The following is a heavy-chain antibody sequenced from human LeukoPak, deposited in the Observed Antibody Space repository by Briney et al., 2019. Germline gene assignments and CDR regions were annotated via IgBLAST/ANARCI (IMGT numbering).Heavy chain of an antibody. D-gene: IGHD3-10*01. Sequence: SETLSLTCTVSGGSITSGDYYWSWIRHPPGKCLEWIVYIYYSGNTYYSPSLRSRVTISLDTSKNQFSLKLSSVTAADTAVYYCARHGSGSEENAFDIWGQGTMVTVSS. J-gene: IGHJ3*02. CDR3: ARHGSGSEENAFDI. CDR2: IYYSGNT. CDR1: GGSITSGDYY. V-gene: IGHV4-30-4*01.